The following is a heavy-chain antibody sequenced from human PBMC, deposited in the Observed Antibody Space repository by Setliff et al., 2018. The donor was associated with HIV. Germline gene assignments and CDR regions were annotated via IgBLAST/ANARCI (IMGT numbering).Heavy chain of an antibody. D-gene: IGHD4-17*01. J-gene: IGHJ5*02. CDR3: ARHRCYGDYDPNWFDP. CDR2: VYYSGST. CDR1: GGSISSASYF. V-gene: IGHV4-39*01. Sequence: PSETLSLTCTVSGGSISSASYFWGWIRQSPGRGLEWIGSVYYSGSTYYNPSLRSRITISVDMSKNQFSLKLNSVTAADTAIYYCARHRCYGDYDPNWFDPWGRGTLVTVSS.